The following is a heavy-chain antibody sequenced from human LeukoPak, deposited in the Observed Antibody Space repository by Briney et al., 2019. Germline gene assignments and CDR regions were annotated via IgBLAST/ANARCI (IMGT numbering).Heavy chain of an antibody. CDR1: GFTFNRYN. D-gene: IGHD3-16*02. CDR3: ARENTFGGVIVTKSYYFDY. CDR2: ISSSSSYI. J-gene: IGHJ4*02. V-gene: IGHV3-21*01. Sequence: GGSLRLSCAASGFTFNRYNMNWIRQAPGKGLEWVSSISSSSSYIYYADSVKGRFTISRDNAKNSLYLQMNSLRAEDTAVYYCARENTFGGVIVTKSYYFDYWGQGTLVTVSS.